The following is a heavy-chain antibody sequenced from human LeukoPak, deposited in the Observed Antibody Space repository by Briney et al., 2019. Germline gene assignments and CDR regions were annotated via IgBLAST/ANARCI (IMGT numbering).Heavy chain of an antibody. V-gene: IGHV3-48*01. CDR2: ISSSSTTI. CDR1: GFTFNTYI. Sequence: GGSLRLSCAASGFTFNTYIMNWVRQAPGKGLEWVAYISSSSTTIYYADSVKGRFTISRDNAKNSLFLQMNSLRAEDTAVYYCARVLRLDDAFDIWGQGTMVTVSS. CDR3: ARVLRLDDAFDI. D-gene: IGHD4-11*01. J-gene: IGHJ3*02.